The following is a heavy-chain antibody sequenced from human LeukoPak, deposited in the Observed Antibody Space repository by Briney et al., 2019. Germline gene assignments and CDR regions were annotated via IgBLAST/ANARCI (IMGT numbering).Heavy chain of an antibody. V-gene: IGHV1-18*01. CDR1: GYTFTSYG. J-gene: IGHJ6*04. CDR3: ARDPPYYGYGGDPMMDV. CDR2: ISAYNGNT. Sequence: ASVKVSCKASGYTFTSYGISWVRQAPGQGLEWMGWISAYNGNTNYAQKLQGRVTMTTDTSTSTAYMELRSLRSDDTAVYYCARDPPYYGYGGDPMMDVWGKGTTVTVSS. D-gene: IGHD3-16*01.